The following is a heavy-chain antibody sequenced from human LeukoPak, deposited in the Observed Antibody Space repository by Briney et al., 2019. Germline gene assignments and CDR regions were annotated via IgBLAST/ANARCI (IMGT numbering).Heavy chain of an antibody. V-gene: IGHV3-23*01. CDR2: ISGSGGRT. J-gene: IGHJ4*02. D-gene: IGHD2-15*01. CDR3: AKGVAHTPYYFDY. CDR1: GFTFSSYA. Sequence: GGSLRLSCAASGFTFSSYAMSWVRQAPGKGREWVSGISGSGGRTYYADSVKGRFTISRDNSKNTLYLQMNSLRAEDTAVYYCAKGVAHTPYYFDYWGQGTLVTVSS.